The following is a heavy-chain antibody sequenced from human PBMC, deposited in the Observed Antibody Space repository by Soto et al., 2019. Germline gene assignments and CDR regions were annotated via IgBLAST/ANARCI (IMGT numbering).Heavy chain of an antibody. J-gene: IGHJ3*02. D-gene: IGHD3-3*01. CDR1: GGSISSGGYY. CDR3: ARGWWGSYDFWSGYSKNAFDI. CDR2: IYYSGST. V-gene: IGHV4-31*02. Sequence: SETLSLTXTVSGGSISSGGYYWSWIRQHPGKGLEWIGYIYYSGSTYYNPSLKSRVTISVDTSKNQFSLKLSSVTAADTAVYYCARGWWGSYDFWSGYSKNAFDIWGQGTMVTVSS.